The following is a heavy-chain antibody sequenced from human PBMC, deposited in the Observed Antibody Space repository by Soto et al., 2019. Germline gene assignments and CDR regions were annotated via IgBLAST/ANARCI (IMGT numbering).Heavy chain of an antibody. Sequence: GGSLRLSCAASGFTFSSYAMSWVRQAPGKGLEWVSAISGTGGSTYYADSVKGRFTISRDNSNNILYLQMNSLRDEDTTVYYCARDGGYSGYDIDYWGLGTLVTVSS. V-gene: IGHV3-23*01. CDR3: ARDGGYSGYDIDY. D-gene: IGHD5-12*01. J-gene: IGHJ4*02. CDR2: ISGTGGST. CDR1: GFTFSSYA.